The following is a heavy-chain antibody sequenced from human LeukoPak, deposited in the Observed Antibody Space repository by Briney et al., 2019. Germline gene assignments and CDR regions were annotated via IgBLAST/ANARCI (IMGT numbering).Heavy chain of an antibody. Sequence: PGGSLRLSCAASGFTFDDYAMHWVRQAPGKGLEWVSGISWNSGSIGYADSVKGRFTISRDNAKNSLYLQMNSLRAEDTALYYCAKDKLDTWFGERYNNWYFDLWGRGTLVTVSS. D-gene: IGHD3-10*01. CDR2: ISWNSGSI. CDR1: GFTFDDYA. V-gene: IGHV3-9*01. CDR3: AKDKLDTWFGERYNNWYFDL. J-gene: IGHJ2*01.